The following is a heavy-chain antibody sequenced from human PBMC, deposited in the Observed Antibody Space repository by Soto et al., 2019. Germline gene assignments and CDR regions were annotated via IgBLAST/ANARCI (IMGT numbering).Heavy chain of an antibody. V-gene: IGHV4-31*03. Sequence: QVQLQESGPGLVKPSQTLSLTCTVSGGSISSGGYYWSWIRQHPGKGLEWIGYIYYSGSTYYNPSLKGRVTISVDTSKNQFSLKLSSVTAADTAVYYCARDRHYYGSGSYYNAGMDVWGQGTTVTVSS. D-gene: IGHD3-10*01. CDR2: IYYSGST. CDR3: ARDRHYYGSGSYYNAGMDV. CDR1: GGSISSGGYY. J-gene: IGHJ6*02.